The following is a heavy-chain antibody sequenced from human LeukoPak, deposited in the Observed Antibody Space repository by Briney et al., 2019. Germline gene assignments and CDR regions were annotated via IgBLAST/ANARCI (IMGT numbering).Heavy chain of an antibody. CDR2: IHYSGST. J-gene: IGHJ4*02. D-gene: IGHD3-10*01. CDR1: GGSISSGDYY. V-gene: IGHV4-30-4*01. Sequence: PSETLSVTCTVPGGSISSGDYYWSWIRQPPGKGLEWIGYIHYSGSTFYNLSLKSRVTISVDRSKNQFSLELTSVTAADTAVYYCARGELFHDYWGQGTLVTVSS. CDR3: ARGELFHDY.